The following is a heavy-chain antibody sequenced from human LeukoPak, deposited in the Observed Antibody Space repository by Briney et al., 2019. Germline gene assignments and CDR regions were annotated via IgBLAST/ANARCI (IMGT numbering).Heavy chain of an antibody. CDR2: IKSKTDGGTT. CDR1: GFTFSNAW. V-gene: IGHV3-15*01. J-gene: IGHJ4*02. D-gene: IGHD3-10*01. CDR3: ASSGGSVSYWLFDY. Sequence: PGGSLRLSCAASGFTFSNAWMSWVRQAPGKGLEWVGRIKSKTDGGTTDYAAPVKGRFTISRDDSKNTLFLQMNSLKTEDTAVYYCASSGGSVSYWLFDYWAQGTLVTVSS.